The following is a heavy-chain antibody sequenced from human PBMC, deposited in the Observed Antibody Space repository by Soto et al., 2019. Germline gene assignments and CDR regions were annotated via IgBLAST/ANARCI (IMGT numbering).Heavy chain of an antibody. Sequence: GGSLRLSCAASGFTFSSYSMNWFRQAPGKGLEWVSSISSSSSYIYYADSVKGRFTISRDNAKNSLYLQMNSLRAEDTAVYYCAREGWLDYYGMDVWGQGTTVTVSS. CDR1: GFTFSSYS. CDR3: AREGWLDYYGMDV. V-gene: IGHV3-21*01. D-gene: IGHD5-12*01. CDR2: ISSSSSYI. J-gene: IGHJ6*02.